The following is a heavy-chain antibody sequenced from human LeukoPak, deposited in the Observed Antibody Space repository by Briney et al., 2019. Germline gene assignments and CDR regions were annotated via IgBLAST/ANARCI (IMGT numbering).Heavy chain of an antibody. Sequence: GGSLRLSCAASGFTVSRNYMSWVRQAPGKGLEWVSAISGSGGSTYYADSVKGRFTISRDNSKNTLYLQMNSLRAEDTAVYYCAKGDPYSSGWSRWGQGTLVTVSS. V-gene: IGHV3-23*01. CDR3: AKGDPYSSGWSR. CDR2: ISGSGGST. J-gene: IGHJ4*02. D-gene: IGHD6-19*01. CDR1: GFTVSRNY.